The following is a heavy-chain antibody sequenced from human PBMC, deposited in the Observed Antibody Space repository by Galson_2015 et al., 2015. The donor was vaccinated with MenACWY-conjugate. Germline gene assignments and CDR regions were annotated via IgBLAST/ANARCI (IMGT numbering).Heavy chain of an antibody. D-gene: IGHD2-21*01. CDR2: VGRGGGST. V-gene: IGHV3-23*01. CDR3: AKVIDGARFSFEH. J-gene: IGHJ4*02. Sequence: SLRLSCAASGFDFDDYAMSWVRQAPGKGLQWVAGVGRGGGSTYYTDPVRGRFTISRDNSKNTLDLQMDSLRVEDTAVYYCAKVIDGARFSFEHWGQGSLVSVSS. CDR1: GFDFDDYA.